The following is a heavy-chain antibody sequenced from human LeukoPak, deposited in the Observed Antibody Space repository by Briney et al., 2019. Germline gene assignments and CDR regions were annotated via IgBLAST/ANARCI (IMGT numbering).Heavy chain of an antibody. CDR1: GLTFSNFA. CDR2: ITGSGGRT. CDR3: AKMKGPGLYLHYSMDV. J-gene: IGHJ6*03. Sequence: GGSLRLSCAASGLTFSNFAMSWVRQAPGKGLEWVSVITGSGGRTFYADSVKGRFTISRDNSRDTLYLQMSSLRADDAAVYYCAKMKGPGLYLHYSMDVWGEGTTVTASS. D-gene: IGHD2-2*02. V-gene: IGHV3-23*01.